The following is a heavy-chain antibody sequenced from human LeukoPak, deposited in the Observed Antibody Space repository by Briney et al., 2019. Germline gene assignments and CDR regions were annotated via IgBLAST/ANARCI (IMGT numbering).Heavy chain of an antibody. D-gene: IGHD6-6*01. J-gene: IGHJ4*02. CDR1: GFTFSSYS. CDR3: ARDEAEYSSAC. V-gene: IGHV3-21*01. Sequence: GGSLRLSCAASGFTFSSYSMNWVRQAPGKGLEWVSSISSSRSYIYYADSVKGRFTISRDNAKNSLYLQMNSLRAEDTAVYYCARDEAEYSSACWGQGTLVTVSS. CDR2: ISSSRSYI.